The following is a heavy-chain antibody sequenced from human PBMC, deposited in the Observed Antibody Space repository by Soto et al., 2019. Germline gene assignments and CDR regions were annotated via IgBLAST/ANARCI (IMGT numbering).Heavy chain of an antibody. J-gene: IGHJ5*02. V-gene: IGHV3-23*01. D-gene: IGHD5-18*01. Sequence: EVQLLESGGGLVQPGGSLRLSCVGSGFTFSSYDMTWVRQAPGKGLEWISSFSFYGRRDNTYYADSVKGRFTISRDNSRHTVYLQMDNRRVEGTAVYYCAKARYSVSGGTNGPWGQGTMVTVSS. CDR3: AKARYSVSGGTNGP. CDR2: FSFYGRRDNT. CDR1: GFTFSSYD.